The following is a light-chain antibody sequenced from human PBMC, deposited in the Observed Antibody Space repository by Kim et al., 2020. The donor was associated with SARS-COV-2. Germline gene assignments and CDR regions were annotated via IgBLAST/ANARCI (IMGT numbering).Light chain of an antibody. CDR1: QSVSSSY. Sequence: EIVLTQSPGTLSLSPGERATLSCRASQSVSSSYLAWYQQKPGQAPRLHIYGASSRATGIPDRFSGSGSGTDFTLTISRLEPEDFAVYYCQQYGSAPPKYTFGQGTKLEI. CDR2: GAS. V-gene: IGKV3-20*01. CDR3: QQYGSAPPKYT. J-gene: IGKJ2*01.